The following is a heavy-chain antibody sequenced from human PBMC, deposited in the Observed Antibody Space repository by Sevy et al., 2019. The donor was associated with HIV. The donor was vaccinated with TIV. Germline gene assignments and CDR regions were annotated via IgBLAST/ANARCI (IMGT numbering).Heavy chain of an antibody. CDR1: GFTFSSYW. CDR2: IKQDGSEK. Sequence: GGSLRLSCAASGFTFSSYWMSWVRQAPGKGLEWVANIKQDGSEKYYVDSVKGRFTISRDNAKNSLYLQMNSLRAEDTAVYYFARERYCSGGSCFASSGYFDYWGQGTLVTVSS. V-gene: IGHV3-7*01. CDR3: ARERYCSGGSCFASSGYFDY. D-gene: IGHD2-15*01. J-gene: IGHJ4*02.